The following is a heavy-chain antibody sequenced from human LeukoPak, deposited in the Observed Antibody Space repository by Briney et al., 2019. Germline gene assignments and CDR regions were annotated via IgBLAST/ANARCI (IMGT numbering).Heavy chain of an antibody. Sequence: GGSLRLSCTVSGFTVSSNSMSWVRQAPGKGLEWVSFIYSDNTHYSDSVKGRFTISRDNSKNTLYLQMNSLRAEDTAVYYCAKDIGESGSYYYDAFDIWGQGTMVTVSS. V-gene: IGHV3-53*01. CDR2: IYSDNT. CDR1: GFTVSSNS. J-gene: IGHJ3*02. CDR3: AKDIGESGSYYYDAFDI. D-gene: IGHD1-26*01.